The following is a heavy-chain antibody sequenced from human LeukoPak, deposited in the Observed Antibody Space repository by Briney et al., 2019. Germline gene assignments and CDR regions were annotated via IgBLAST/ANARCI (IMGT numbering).Heavy chain of an antibody. V-gene: IGHV3-30*04. CDR2: ISYDGSNK. CDR1: GFTFRNFV. Sequence: GGSLRLSCAASGFTFRNFVMHWVRQAPGKGLEWVSVISYDGSNKYYADSVKGRFTISRDNSKNTLYLQMNSLRPEDTAVYYCAKDGPAVIFFGYFEYWGQGTLVTVSS. D-gene: IGHD2-21*01. CDR3: AKDGPAVIFFGYFEY. J-gene: IGHJ4*02.